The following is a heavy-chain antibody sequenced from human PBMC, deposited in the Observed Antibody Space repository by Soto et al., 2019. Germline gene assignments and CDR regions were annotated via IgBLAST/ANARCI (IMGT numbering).Heavy chain of an antibody. CDR2: ISAYNGNI. Sequence: ASVKVSCKASGYTFTSYGISWVRQAPGQGLEWMGWISAYNGNINYAQKLQGRVTMTTDTSTSTAYMELRSLRSDDTAVYYCARAVRCSGGSCYSGWFDPWGQGTLVTVSS. D-gene: IGHD2-15*01. V-gene: IGHV1-18*01. CDR3: ARAVRCSGGSCYSGWFDP. CDR1: GYTFTSYG. J-gene: IGHJ5*02.